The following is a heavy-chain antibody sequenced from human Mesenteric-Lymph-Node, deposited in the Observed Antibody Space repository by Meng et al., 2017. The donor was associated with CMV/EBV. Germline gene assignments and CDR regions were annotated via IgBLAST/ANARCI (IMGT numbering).Heavy chain of an antibody. V-gene: IGHV4-39*07. CDR3: ARDNGDRDYYYGMDV. J-gene: IGHJ6*02. CDR2: IYYSGST. D-gene: IGHD4-17*01. CDR1: GGSISSSSHY. Sequence: GSLRLSCTVSGGSISSSSHYWGWIRQPPGKGLEWIGSIYYSGSTYYNPSLKSRVTISVDTSKNQFSLKLSSVTAADTAVYYCARDNGDRDYYYGMDVWGQGTTVTVSS.